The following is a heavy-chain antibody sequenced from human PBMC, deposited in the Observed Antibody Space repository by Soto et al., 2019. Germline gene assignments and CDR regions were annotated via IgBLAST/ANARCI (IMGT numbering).Heavy chain of an antibody. CDR1: GGSISSYY. J-gene: IGHJ5*02. V-gene: IGHV4-59*01. D-gene: IGHD1-1*01. CDR3: ARSTTGTTYWFDP. Sequence: QVQLQESGPGLVKPSETLSLTCTVSGGSISSYYWNWIRQPPGKGLEWIGYIYYSGSGSTNYNPSLKSRVTISIDTSKNQFSLTLCSVTAADTAVYYCARSTTGTTYWFDPWGQGTLVSVSS. CDR2: IYYSGSGST.